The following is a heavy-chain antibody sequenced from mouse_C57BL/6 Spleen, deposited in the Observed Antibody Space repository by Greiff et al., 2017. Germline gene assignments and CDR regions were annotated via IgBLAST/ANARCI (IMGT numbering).Heavy chain of an antibody. CDR1: GYTFTDYN. Sequence: EVKLQESGPELVKPGASVKIPCKASGYTFTDYNMDWVKQSHGKSLEWIGDINPNNGGTIYNQKFKGKATLTVDKSSSTAYMELRSLTSEDTAVYYCARSGVTTAGYYAMDYWGQGTSVTVSS. CDR3: ARSGVTTAGYYAMDY. CDR2: INPNNGGT. V-gene: IGHV1-18*01. J-gene: IGHJ4*01. D-gene: IGHD2-2*01.